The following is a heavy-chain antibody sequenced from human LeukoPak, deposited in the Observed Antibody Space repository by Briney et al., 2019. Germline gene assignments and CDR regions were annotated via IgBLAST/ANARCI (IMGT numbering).Heavy chain of an antibody. CDR1: GFTFSSYW. CDR2: IKQDGSEK. Sequence: GGSLRLSCAASGFTFSSYWMSWVRQAPGKGLEWVANIKQDGSEKYYVDSVKGRFTISRDNAENSLYLQMNSLRAEDTAVYYCARGPSSEWYYFDYWGQGTLVTVSS. D-gene: IGHD3-3*01. CDR3: ARGPSSEWYYFDY. J-gene: IGHJ4*02. V-gene: IGHV3-7*01.